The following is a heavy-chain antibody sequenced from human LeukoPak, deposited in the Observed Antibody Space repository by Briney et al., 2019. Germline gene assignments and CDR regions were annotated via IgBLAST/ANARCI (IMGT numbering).Heavy chain of an antibody. CDR2: MNPNSGNT. D-gene: IGHD2-2*01. J-gene: IGHJ4*02. V-gene: IGHV1-8*03. CDR3: ARGSVVVPAAIDY. CDR1: GYTFTSYD. Sequence: ASVKVSCKASGYTFTSYDINWVRQATGQGLEWMGWMNPNSGNTGYAQKFQGRVTITRNTSISTAYMELGSLRSEDTAVYYCARGSVVVPAAIDYWGQGTLVTVPS.